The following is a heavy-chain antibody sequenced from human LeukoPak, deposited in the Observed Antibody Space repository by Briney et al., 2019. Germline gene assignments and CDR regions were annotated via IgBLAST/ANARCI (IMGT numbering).Heavy chain of an antibody. CDR2: ISYSGST. V-gene: IGHV4-39*01. J-gene: IGHJ4*02. D-gene: IGHD3-9*01. CDR3: ARHSFYEDYDILTGFDY. Sequence: SETPSLTCTVSGGSISSTSYYWGWIRQPPGKGLEWIGSISYSGSTYCNPSLKSRVTISVDTSKNQFSLKLNSVTAADTAVYYCARHSFYEDYDILTGFDYWGQGTLVTVSS. CDR1: GGSISSTSYY.